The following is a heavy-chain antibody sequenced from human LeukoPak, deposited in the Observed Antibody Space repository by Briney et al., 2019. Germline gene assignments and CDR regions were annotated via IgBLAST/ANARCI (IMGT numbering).Heavy chain of an antibody. Sequence: PSETLSLTCTVSGDSLYYWGWIRQPPGKGLEWIGYIYYSGSTNYNPSLKSRVTISVDTSKNQFSLKLSSVTAADTAVYYCASTRITMVRGVTEYYFDYWGQGTLVTVSS. J-gene: IGHJ4*02. CDR2: IYYSGST. D-gene: IGHD3-10*01. V-gene: IGHV4-59*08. CDR1: GDSLYY. CDR3: ASTRITMVRGVTEYYFDY.